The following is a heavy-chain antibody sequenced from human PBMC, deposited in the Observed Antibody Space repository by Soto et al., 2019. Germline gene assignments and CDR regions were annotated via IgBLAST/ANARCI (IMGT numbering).Heavy chain of an antibody. Sequence: SETLSLTCTVSGGSISSGGTGSYWTWIRQLPGKGLEWIGYIYYTGNTYYNPSLKSRPTISIDTSENQFSLKLTSVTAADTAVYFCARRYGSCFDYWGQGTLVTVSS. J-gene: IGHJ4*02. CDR2: IYYTGNT. D-gene: IGHD5-18*01. CDR1: GGSISSGGTGSY. V-gene: IGHV4-31*03. CDR3: ARRYGSCFDY.